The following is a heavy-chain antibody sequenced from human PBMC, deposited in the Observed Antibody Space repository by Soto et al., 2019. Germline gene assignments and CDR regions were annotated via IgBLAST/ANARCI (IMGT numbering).Heavy chain of an antibody. CDR1: GGTFSSYA. D-gene: IGHD1-26*01. CDR3: ARDPHGFQERYGMDV. CDR2: IIPIFGTA. J-gene: IGHJ6*02. V-gene: IGHV1-69*06. Sequence: QVQLVQSGAEVKKPGSSVKVSCKASGGTFSSYAISWVRQAPGQGLEWMGGIIPIFGTANYAQKFQGRVTITADKSTSTAYRELSSVRSEDTAVYYCARDPHGFQERYGMDVWGHGTTVTVSS.